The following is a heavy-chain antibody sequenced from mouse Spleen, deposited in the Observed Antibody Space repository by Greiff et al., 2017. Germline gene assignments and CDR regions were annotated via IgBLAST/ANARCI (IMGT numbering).Heavy chain of an antibody. CDR1: GFAFSSYD. J-gene: IGHJ2*01. CDR2: ISSGGGST. V-gene: IGHV5-12-1*01. Sequence: EVKLVESGGGLVKPGGSLKLSCAASGFAFSSYDMSWVRQTPEKRLEWVAYISSGGGSTYYPDTVKGRFTISRDNAKNTLYLQMSSLKSEDTAMYYCARRRGNCFDYWGQGTTLTVSS. CDR3: ARRRGNCFDY.